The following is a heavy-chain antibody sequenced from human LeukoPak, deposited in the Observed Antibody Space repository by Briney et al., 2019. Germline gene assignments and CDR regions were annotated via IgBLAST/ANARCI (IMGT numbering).Heavy chain of an antibody. CDR2: ISTSRTI. D-gene: IGHD2/OR15-2a*01. Sequence: GGSLRLSCAASGFTFSSYSMNWVRQAPGKGLEWISYISTSRTIYYADSVRGRFTISRDIVKNLLYLQMNTLRDEDTAVYYCARDVYGNYGMDVWGQWTTVTVSS. CDR1: GFTFSSYS. J-gene: IGHJ6*02. CDR3: ARDVYGNYGMDV. V-gene: IGHV3-48*02.